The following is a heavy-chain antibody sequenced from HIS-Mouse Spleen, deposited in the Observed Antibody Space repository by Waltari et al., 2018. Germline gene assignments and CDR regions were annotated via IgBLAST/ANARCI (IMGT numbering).Heavy chain of an antibody. D-gene: IGHD6-19*01. Sequence: QVQLVQSGAEVKKPGASVKVSCKASGYTFTGYYMHWVRQAPGQGLEWRGWINPNRGGTNYEKKFQGRVTMTRDTSISTAYMELSRLRSDDTAVYYCARSGLQWLVGWFDPWGQGTLVTVSS. V-gene: IGHV1-2*02. J-gene: IGHJ5*02. CDR2: INPNRGGT. CDR3: ARSGLQWLVGWFDP. CDR1: GYTFTGYY.